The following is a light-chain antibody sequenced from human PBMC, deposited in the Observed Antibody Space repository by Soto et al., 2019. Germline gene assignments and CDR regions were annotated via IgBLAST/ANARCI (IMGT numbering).Light chain of an antibody. CDR2: GAS. CDR3: QQYGSSPWT. CDR1: QSVSRSY. J-gene: IGKJ1*01. V-gene: IGKV3-20*01. Sequence: EIVLTQSPGTLSLSPGERATLSCRASQSVSRSYLAWYQQKPGQAPRLLIYGASSRATGIPDRFSGSGYGTHFTLTISRLEPEDFSVYYCQQYGSSPWTFAQGTKVEI.